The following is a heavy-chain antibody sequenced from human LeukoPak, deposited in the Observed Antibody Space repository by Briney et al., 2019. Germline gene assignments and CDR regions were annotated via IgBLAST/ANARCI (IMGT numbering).Heavy chain of an antibody. CDR2: IYYSGST. CDR3: ARRRYYDSTGYLE. J-gene: IGHJ1*01. CDR1: GGFISSSSYY. Sequence: ASETLSLTCTISGGFISSSSYYWGWIRQPPGKGLEWIGDIYYSGSTYYNPALKSRVSMSIDTSKNQFSLKLRSVAAADTALYYCARRRYYDSTGYLEWGQGTLVTVTS. V-gene: IGHV4-39*01. D-gene: IGHD3-22*01.